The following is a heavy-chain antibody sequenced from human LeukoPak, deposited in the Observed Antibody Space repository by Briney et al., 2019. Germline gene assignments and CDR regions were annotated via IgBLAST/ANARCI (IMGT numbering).Heavy chain of an antibody. CDR1: GGTFSSYA. Sequence: SVKVSCKASGGTFSSYAISWVRQAPGQGLEWMGGIIPIFGTANYAQKFQGRVTITADESTSTAYMELSSLRSEDTAVYYCASGEGVGDYYDSSGQLLDVWGQGTTVTVSS. CDR2: IIPIFGTA. CDR3: ASGEGVGDYYDSSGQLLDV. D-gene: IGHD3-22*01. V-gene: IGHV1-69*13. J-gene: IGHJ6*02.